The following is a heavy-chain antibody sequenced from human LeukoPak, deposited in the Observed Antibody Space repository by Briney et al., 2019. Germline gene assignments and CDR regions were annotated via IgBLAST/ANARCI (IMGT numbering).Heavy chain of an antibody. CDR2: IYPGDSDT. J-gene: IGHJ4*02. D-gene: IGHD3-3*01. V-gene: IGHV5-51*01. CDR1: GYSFTSYW. CDR3: ARGPKYDFWSGYPYYFDY. Sequence: GESLKISCKGSGYSFTSYWIGWVGQMPGKGLERMGIIYPGDSDTRYSPSFQGQGTISADKSISTAYLQWSSLKDSDTAMYYCARGPKYDFWSGYPYYFDYWGQGTLVTVSS.